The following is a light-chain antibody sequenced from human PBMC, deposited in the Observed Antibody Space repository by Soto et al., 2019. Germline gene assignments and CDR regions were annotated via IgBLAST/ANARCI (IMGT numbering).Light chain of an antibody. CDR1: QSVRNTY. Sequence: VLTQSPGILSLSPGERATLSCRASQSVRNTYLAWYQQKPGQAPRLLIHGASSRATGIPDRFSGSGSGTDFTLTISRLEPEDFAVYYCQYYSSSLSITFGQGTRLEIK. V-gene: IGKV3-20*01. J-gene: IGKJ5*01. CDR3: QYYSSSLSIT. CDR2: GAS.